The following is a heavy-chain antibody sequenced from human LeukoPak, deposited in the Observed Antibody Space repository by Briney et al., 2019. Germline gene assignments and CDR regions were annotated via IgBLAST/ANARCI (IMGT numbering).Heavy chain of an antibody. CDR1: GGSLSSGTYY. CDR3: ARHLGSSGEFDY. Sequence: SQTLSLTCTVSGGSLSSGTYYWSWIRQPAGTGLEWIGRFYTSGSTNYNPSLKSRVTISVDTSKNQFSLKLSSVTAADTAVYYCARHLGSSGEFDYWGQGTLVTVSS. CDR2: FYTSGST. D-gene: IGHD3-22*01. V-gene: IGHV4-61*02. J-gene: IGHJ4*02.